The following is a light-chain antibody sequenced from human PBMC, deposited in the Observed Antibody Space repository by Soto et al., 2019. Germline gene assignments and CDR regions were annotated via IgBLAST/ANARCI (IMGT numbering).Light chain of an antibody. J-gene: IGLJ2*01. CDR1: NSDVGGYNY. CDR2: EVS. V-gene: IGLV2-8*01. Sequence: QSALTQPPSASGSPGQSVTISCTGTNSDVGGYNYVSWYQQHPGKAPNLMIYEVSKRPSGVPDRFSGSKSGNTASLTVSGLQAEDDGEYYCSSYAGSSSLLFGGGTKLTVL. CDR3: SSYAGSSSLL.